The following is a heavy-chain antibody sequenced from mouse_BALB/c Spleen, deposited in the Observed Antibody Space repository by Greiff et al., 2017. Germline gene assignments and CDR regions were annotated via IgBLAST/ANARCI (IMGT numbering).Heavy chain of an antibody. CDR2: ISSGSSTI. CDR3: ARSPWFAY. Sequence: EVKLQESGGGLVQPGGSRKLSCAASGFTFSSFGMHWVRQAPEKGLEWVAYISSGSSTIYYADTVKGRFTISRDNPKNTLFLQMTSLRSEDTAMYYCARSPWFAYWGQGTLVTVSA. V-gene: IGHV5-17*02. J-gene: IGHJ3*01. CDR1: GFTFSSFG.